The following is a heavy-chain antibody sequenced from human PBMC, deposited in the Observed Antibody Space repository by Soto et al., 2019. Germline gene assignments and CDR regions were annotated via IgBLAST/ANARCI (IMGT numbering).Heavy chain of an antibody. V-gene: IGHV1-69*13. J-gene: IGHJ6*02. Sequence: ASVKVSCKASGGTFSSYAISWVRQAPGQGLEWMGGIIPISGTANYAQKFQGRVTITADESTSTAYMELSSLRSEDTAVYYCARETYCSSTSCYPMGMDVWGQGTTVTVSS. CDR1: GGTFSSYA. D-gene: IGHD2-2*01. CDR2: IIPISGTA. CDR3: ARETYCSSTSCYPMGMDV.